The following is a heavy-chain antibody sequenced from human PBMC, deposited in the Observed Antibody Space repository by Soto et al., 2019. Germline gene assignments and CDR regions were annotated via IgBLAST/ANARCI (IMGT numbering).Heavy chain of an antibody. Sequence: QVQLVESGGGLVKPGGSLRLSCAASGFTFSDYYMSWIRQAPGKGLEWVSYISSSGSTIYYADSVKGRFTISRDNAKNSLYMQMNSLRDEDTAVYYCARITDIVVVPSASHYYYMDVWGKGTTVTVSS. CDR2: ISSSGSTI. CDR3: ARITDIVVVPSASHYYYMDV. J-gene: IGHJ6*03. CDR1: GFTFSDYY. D-gene: IGHD2-2*01. V-gene: IGHV3-11*01.